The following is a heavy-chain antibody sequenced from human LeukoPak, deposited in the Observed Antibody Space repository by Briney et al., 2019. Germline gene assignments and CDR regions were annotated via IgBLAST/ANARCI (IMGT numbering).Heavy chain of an antibody. V-gene: IGHV4-59*01. Sequence: SETLSLTCTVSGGSISIYYWTWIRQPPGKGLEWIGYIDSRGSTDYNPSLKSRVTMSVDMSKNHFSLELSAVTAADTAVYYCARVTGYMIEDYFDYWGQGTLVTVSS. CDR2: IDSRGST. J-gene: IGHJ4*02. CDR3: ARVTGYMIEDYFDY. D-gene: IGHD3-22*01. CDR1: GGSISIYY.